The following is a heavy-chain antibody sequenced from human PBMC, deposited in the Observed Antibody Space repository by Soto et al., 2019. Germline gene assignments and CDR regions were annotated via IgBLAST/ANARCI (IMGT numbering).Heavy chain of an antibody. Sequence: GGSLRLSCAASGFTVSGNYMIWIRQAPGKGLEWVSVIYSGGSTYYADSVKGRFTISRDNSKNTLYLQMNSLRAEDTAVYYCARGGPGIVGAHAFDIWGQGTMVTVSS. CDR1: GFTVSGNY. D-gene: IGHD1-26*01. J-gene: IGHJ3*02. CDR3: ARGGPGIVGAHAFDI. V-gene: IGHV3-53*01. CDR2: IYSGGST.